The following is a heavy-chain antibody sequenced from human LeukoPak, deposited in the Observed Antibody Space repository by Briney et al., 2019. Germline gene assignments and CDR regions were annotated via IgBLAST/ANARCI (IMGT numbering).Heavy chain of an antibody. V-gene: IGHV4-4*02. CDR1: GASISSTNW. J-gene: IGHJ5*02. D-gene: IGHD2-2*01. CDR2: MHYSGRT. CDR3: ARAQEGCSRASCYLEP. Sequence: PSETLSLTCAISGASISSTNWWIWVRQPPGKGLEWIGEMHYSGRTNYNPSLKSRITISVDKSKNQVFLRLNSVAAADTALYYCARAQEGCSRASCYLEPWGQGTLVTVSS.